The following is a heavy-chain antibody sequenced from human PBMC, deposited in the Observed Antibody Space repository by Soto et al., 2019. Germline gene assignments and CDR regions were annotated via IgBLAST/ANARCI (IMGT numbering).Heavy chain of an antibody. D-gene: IGHD3-16*01. CDR3: ARARISLVGEINKYNMDV. J-gene: IGHJ6*02. Sequence: PSETLSLTCTVSGGSIGYYYWSWIRQPPGKALEWIGYIYDGGSNNYNPSLKSRVTISADTSKNQLSLKLTSVTAADTAVYYCARARISLVGEINKYNMDVWGQGTTVTVSS. V-gene: IGHV4-59*01. CDR1: GGSIGYYY. CDR2: IYDGGSN.